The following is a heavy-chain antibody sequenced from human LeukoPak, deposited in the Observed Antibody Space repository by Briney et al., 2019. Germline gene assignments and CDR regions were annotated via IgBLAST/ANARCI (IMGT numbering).Heavy chain of an antibody. CDR1: GFTFRFYA. J-gene: IGHJ3*02. Sequence: GGSLRLSCAASGFTFRFYAMSWVRQAPGKGLEWVSAISGSGGSTYYADSVKGRFTISRDNSKNTLYLQMNSLRAEDTAVYYCASLGNEWELGGAFDIWGQGTMVTVSS. D-gene: IGHD1-26*01. CDR2: ISGSGGST. V-gene: IGHV3-23*01. CDR3: ASLGNEWELGGAFDI.